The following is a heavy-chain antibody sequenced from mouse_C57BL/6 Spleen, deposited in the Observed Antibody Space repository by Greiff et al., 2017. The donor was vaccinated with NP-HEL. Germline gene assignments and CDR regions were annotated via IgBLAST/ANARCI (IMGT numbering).Heavy chain of an antibody. CDR3: TRSPYGWAMDY. Sequence: VQLQQSGAELVRPGASVTLSCKASGYTFTDYEMHWVKQTPVHGLEWIGAIDPETGGTAYNQKFKGKAILTADKSSSTAYMELRSLTSEDSAVYYCTRSPYGWAMDYWGQGTSVTVSS. J-gene: IGHJ4*01. V-gene: IGHV1-15*01. D-gene: IGHD1-1*01. CDR2: IDPETGGT. CDR1: GYTFTDYE.